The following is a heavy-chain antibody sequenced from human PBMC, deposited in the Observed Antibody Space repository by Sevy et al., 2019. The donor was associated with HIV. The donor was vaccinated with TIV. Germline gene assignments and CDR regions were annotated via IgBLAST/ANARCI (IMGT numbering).Heavy chain of an antibody. Sequence: GGSLRLSCAASGFTFSSYAMHWVRQAPGKGLEWVAVISYDGSNKYYADSVKGRFTISRDNSKNMLYLQMNSLRAEGTAVYYCARARARGYSSSWYEDYWGQGTLVTVSS. CDR3: ARARARGYSSSWYEDY. D-gene: IGHD6-13*01. CDR2: ISYDGSNK. V-gene: IGHV3-30-3*01. CDR1: GFTFSSYA. J-gene: IGHJ4*02.